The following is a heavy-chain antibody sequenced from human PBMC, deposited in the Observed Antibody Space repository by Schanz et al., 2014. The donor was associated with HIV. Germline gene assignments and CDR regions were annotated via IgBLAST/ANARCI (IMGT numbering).Heavy chain of an antibody. V-gene: IGHV3-7*01. CDR2: MNQDGSRK. Sequence: EGQLVESGGGLVQPGGSLRLSCAASGFTFSSYWMTWVRQAPGKGLEMVANMNQDGSRKYYVDSVKGRFTISRDNSKNTVYLQAKSLRPEDTAVYYCAKDRNQYDSRYIGKGNYYYYYGMDVWGQGTTVTVSS. J-gene: IGHJ6*02. CDR1: GFTFSSYW. CDR3: AKDRNQYDSRYIGKGNYYYYYGMDV. D-gene: IGHD3-22*01.